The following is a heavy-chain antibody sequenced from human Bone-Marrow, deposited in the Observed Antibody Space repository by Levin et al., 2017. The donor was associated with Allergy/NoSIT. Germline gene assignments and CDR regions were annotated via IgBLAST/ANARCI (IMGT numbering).Heavy chain of an antibody. CDR2: IIPILDVV. V-gene: IGHV1-69*02. Sequence: SVKVSCKTYGDTFSSYTISWVRRAPGQGLEWMGRIIPILDVVNYAQKFQGRVTITADKSTSTAYMELSSLRSEDTAVYYCARSHRGYYDASGFSYWGQGTLVTVSS. CDR1: GDTFSSYT. J-gene: IGHJ4*02. D-gene: IGHD3-22*01. CDR3: ARSHRGYYDASGFSY.